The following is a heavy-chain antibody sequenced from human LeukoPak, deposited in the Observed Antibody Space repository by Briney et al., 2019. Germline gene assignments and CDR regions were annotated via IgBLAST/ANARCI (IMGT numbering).Heavy chain of an antibody. D-gene: IGHD6-13*01. CDR3: VKAFGIAAAENYFDY. V-gene: IGHV3-30*18. CDR2: ISYDGTNN. J-gene: IGHJ4*02. CDR1: GFTFSSYG. Sequence: GGSLRLSCAAYGFTFSSYGFHWVRQAPGKGLEWVALISYDGTNNNYADSVKGRFTIYRDDSKNTLYLQMNSLRAEDTAVYYCVKAFGIAAAENYFDYWGQGTLVTVSS.